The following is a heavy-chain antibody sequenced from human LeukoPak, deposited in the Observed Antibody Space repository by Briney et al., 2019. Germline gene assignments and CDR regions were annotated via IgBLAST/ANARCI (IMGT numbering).Heavy chain of an antibody. J-gene: IGHJ3*02. D-gene: IGHD1-26*01. CDR1: GFTFSDYY. CDR3: ARPRGHDDAFDI. Sequence: GGSLRLSCAASGFTFSDYYMSWIRQAPGKGLKWVSYISSSTSYTKYADSVKGRFTISRDNAKNSLYLQMNSLGAEDTAVYYCARPRGHDDAFDIWGQGTMVTVSS. V-gene: IGHV3-11*06. CDR2: ISSSTSYT.